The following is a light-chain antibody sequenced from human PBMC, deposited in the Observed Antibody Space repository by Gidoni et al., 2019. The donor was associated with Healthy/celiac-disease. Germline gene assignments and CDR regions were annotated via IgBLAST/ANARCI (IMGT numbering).Light chain of an antibody. CDR2: WAS. CDR3: QQDNSTPWT. Sequence: DLVMTPSPDSLALSLGERATINCKSSQSVLYSSNNRNYLAWYQQKPGQPPKLLIYWASTRESGVPDRFSGSGSGTDFTLTISSLQAEDVAVYYCQQDNSTPWTFXQXTKVEIK. J-gene: IGKJ1*01. V-gene: IGKV4-1*01. CDR1: QSVLYSSNNRNY.